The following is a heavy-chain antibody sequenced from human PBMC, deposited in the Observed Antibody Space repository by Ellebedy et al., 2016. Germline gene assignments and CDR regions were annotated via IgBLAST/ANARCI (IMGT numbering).Heavy chain of an antibody. Sequence: GESLKISXVASGFAFSNFFMTWVRQAPGGGLERVSTISGGGDITVSADSVKGRFTISRDNAKNTLYLQMNSLRAEDTAVYYCAREYTVQGFRYYYNGMDVWGQGTTVTVSS. CDR1: GFAFSNFF. V-gene: IGHV3-23*01. D-gene: IGHD4-11*01. CDR3: AREYTVQGFRYYYNGMDV. J-gene: IGHJ6*02. CDR2: ISGGGDIT.